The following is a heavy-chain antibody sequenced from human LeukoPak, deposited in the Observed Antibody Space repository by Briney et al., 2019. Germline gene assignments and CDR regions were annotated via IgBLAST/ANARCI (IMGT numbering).Heavy chain of an antibody. V-gene: IGHV3-7*03. CDR3: ARGPLIAAAGTW. D-gene: IGHD6-13*01. J-gene: IGHJ4*02. CDR1: GFTFSSHW. CDR2: INQDGSQK. Sequence: GGSLRLSCAGSGFTFSSHWIGWVRQAPGKGLEWVAHINQDGSQKYYVDSVEGRFAISRDNAKNSLFLQMNSLRAEDTAVYYCARGPLIAAAGTWWGQGTLVTVSS.